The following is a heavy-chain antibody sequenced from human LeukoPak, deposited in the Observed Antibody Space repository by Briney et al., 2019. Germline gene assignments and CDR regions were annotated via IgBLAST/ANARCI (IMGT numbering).Heavy chain of an antibody. V-gene: IGHV3-7*01. J-gene: IGHJ5*02. CDR2: IKKDGSEK. Sequence: PGGSLRLSCAASGFTFSNYWMSWVRQAPGKGLEWVANIKKDGSEKKYVDSVKGRFTISRDNAENSLYLQVNSLRAEDTAVYYCAREGGSGWYSGWFDPWGQGTLVTVSS. CDR3: AREGGSGWYSGWFDP. CDR1: GFTFSNYW. D-gene: IGHD6-19*01.